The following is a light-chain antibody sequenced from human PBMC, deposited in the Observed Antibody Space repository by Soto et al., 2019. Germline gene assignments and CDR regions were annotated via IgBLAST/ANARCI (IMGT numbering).Light chain of an antibody. CDR2: WAS. J-gene: IGKJ2*01. CDR1: QSVLYNSDNKNY. CDR3: QQFYDIPYA. Sequence: DIVMTQSPDSLAVSLGERATINCKSSQSVLYNSDNKNYLAWYQQKPGQPPKLLIYWASTRESGVPDRFSGSGSGTDFTLTISSLQAEDVAVYYCQQFYDIPYAFGQGTELEIK. V-gene: IGKV4-1*01.